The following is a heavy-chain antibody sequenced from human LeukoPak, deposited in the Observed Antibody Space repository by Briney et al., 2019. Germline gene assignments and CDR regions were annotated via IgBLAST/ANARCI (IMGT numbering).Heavy chain of an antibody. CDR3: AREFGLITSH. J-gene: IGHJ1*01. V-gene: IGHV3-23*01. D-gene: IGHD3/OR15-3a*01. Sequence: GGSLGLSCAASGFTFSSYAMSWVRQAPGKGLEWVSSISDNGGSTYSADSVKGRFTISRDNSKNTLYLQMNSLRAEDTAVYYCAREFGLITSHWGQGTLVTVSS. CDR1: GFTFSSYA. CDR2: ISDNGGST.